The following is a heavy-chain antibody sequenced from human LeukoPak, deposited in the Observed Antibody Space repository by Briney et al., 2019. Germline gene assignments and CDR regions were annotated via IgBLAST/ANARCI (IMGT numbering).Heavy chain of an antibody. Sequence: KTSETLSLTCAVSGGSISSGGYSWSWIRQPPGKGLEWIGYIYHSGSTYYNPSLKSRVTISVDRSKNQFSLKLSSVTAADTAVYYCAREYYSIDYWGQGTLVTVSS. CDR1: GGSISSGGYS. CDR2: IYHSGST. J-gene: IGHJ4*02. CDR3: AREYYSIDY. V-gene: IGHV4-30-2*01. D-gene: IGHD3-10*01.